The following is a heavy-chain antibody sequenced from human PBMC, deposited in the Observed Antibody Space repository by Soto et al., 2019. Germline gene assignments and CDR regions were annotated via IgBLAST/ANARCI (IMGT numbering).Heavy chain of an antibody. V-gene: IGHV4-39*01. CDR1: GGSISSSSYY. D-gene: IGHD3-16*01. J-gene: IGHJ4*02. CDR3: ARLKSYGYWVDY. Sequence: SETLSLTCTVSGGSISSSSYYWGWIRQPPGKGLEWIGSIYYSGSTYYNPSLKSRVTISVDTSKNQFSLKLSSVTAADTAVYYCARLKSYGYWVDYWGQGTLVTVSS. CDR2: IYYSGST.